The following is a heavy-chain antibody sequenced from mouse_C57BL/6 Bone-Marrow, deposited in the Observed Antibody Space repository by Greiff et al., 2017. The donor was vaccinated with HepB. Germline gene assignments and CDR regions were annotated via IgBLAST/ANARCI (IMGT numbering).Heavy chain of an antibody. J-gene: IGHJ2*01. CDR2: IRNKANGYTT. Sequence: EVKVVESGGGLVQPGGSLSLSCAASGFTFTDYYMSWVRQPPGKALEWLGFIRNKANGYTTEYSASVKGRFTISRDNSQSILYLQMNALRAEDSATYYCARCPLRDYFDYWGQGTTLTVSS. V-gene: IGHV7-3*01. CDR3: ARCPLRDYFDY. CDR1: GFTFTDYY.